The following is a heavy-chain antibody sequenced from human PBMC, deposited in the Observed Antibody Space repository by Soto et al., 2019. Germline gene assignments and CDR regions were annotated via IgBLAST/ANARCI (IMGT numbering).Heavy chain of an antibody. J-gene: IGHJ6*03. CDR2: ISSSSSYI. CDR1: GFTFSSYS. CDR3: ARDQGSGYDWGDYYYYYMDV. V-gene: IGHV3-21*01. D-gene: IGHD5-12*01. Sequence: EVQLVESGGGLVKPGGSLRLSCAASGFTFSSYSMNWVRQAPGKGLEWVSSISSSSSYIYYADSVKGRFTISRDNAKNSLYLQMNSLRAEDTAVDYCARDQGSGYDWGDYYYYYMDVWGKGTTVTVSS.